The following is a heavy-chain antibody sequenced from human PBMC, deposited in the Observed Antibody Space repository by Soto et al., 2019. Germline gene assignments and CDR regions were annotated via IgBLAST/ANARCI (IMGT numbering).Heavy chain of an antibody. CDR3: VNDKSLYHYGMTV. CDR1: GFSLSSYG. V-gene: IGHV3-30*18. CDR2: ISHDGNIK. J-gene: IGHJ6*02. Sequence: QVQLVESGGGVVQPGRSLRLSCAASGFSLSSYGMHWVRQAPGKGLEWAAVISHDGNIKYYADSVKGRFIISRNNSKNTLYLQMTSLRAEDTAVYYCVNDKSLYHYGMTVWGQGTTVTVSS.